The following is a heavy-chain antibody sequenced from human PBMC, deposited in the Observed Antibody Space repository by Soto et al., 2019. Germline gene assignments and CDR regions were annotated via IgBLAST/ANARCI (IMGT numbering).Heavy chain of an antibody. J-gene: IGHJ4*02. CDR3: AKAGVYYGSGVDY. V-gene: IGHV3-23*01. CDR1: GLILGSND. Sequence: EVQLLESGGGLIQPGGSLRLSCAASGLILGSNDMSWVRQAPGKGLEWVSGISGRGGSTYYADSVKGRFTISRDNSKNTLYLQMNSLRAEDTAVYYCAKAGVYYGSGVDYWGQGTLVTVSS. D-gene: IGHD3-10*01. CDR2: ISGRGGST.